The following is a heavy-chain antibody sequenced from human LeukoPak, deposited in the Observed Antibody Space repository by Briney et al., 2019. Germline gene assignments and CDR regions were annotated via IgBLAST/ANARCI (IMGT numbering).Heavy chain of an antibody. Sequence: SVKVSCKASGGTFSNYAINWVRQAPGQGLEWMGGIIPIFGTANYQQKFQGRVTITADESTSTAYMELSSLRSEDTAVYYCARGPPSAVRMVRGVIITSPWFDPWGQGTLVTASS. D-gene: IGHD3-10*01. CDR3: ARGPPSAVRMVRGVIITSPWFDP. J-gene: IGHJ5*02. CDR2: IIPIFGTA. CDR1: GGTFSNYA. V-gene: IGHV1-69*01.